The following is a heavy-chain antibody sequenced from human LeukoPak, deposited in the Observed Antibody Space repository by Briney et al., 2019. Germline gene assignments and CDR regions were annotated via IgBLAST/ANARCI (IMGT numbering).Heavy chain of an antibody. V-gene: IGHV1-2*06. CDR3: VRDIDYYDSSGFGGGYYYYYYMDV. Sequence: ALVKVSCKASGYTFIDYHLHWVRQAPGQGLEWMGRINPKSGGTNYAQKFQGRVTMTRDTSISTAYMELSSLRSDDTAVYFCVRDIDYYDSSGFGGGYYYYYYMDVWGRGTTVTVSS. CDR1: GYTFIDYH. CDR2: INPKSGGT. D-gene: IGHD3-22*01. J-gene: IGHJ6*03.